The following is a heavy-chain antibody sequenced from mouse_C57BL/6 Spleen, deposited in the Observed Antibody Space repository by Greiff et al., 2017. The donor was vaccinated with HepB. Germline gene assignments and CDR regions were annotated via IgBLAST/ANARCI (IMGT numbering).Heavy chain of an antibody. CDR3: ASFVTTVVAKWYFDV. CDR1: GFTFSSYT. Sequence: EVKLMESGGGLVKPGGSLKLSCAASGFTFSSYTMSWVRQTPEKRLEWVATISGGGGNTYYPDSVKGRFTSSRDNAKNTLYLQMSSLRSEDTALYYCASFVTTVVAKWYFDVWGTGTTVTVSS. CDR2: ISGGGGNT. D-gene: IGHD1-1*01. J-gene: IGHJ1*03. V-gene: IGHV5-9*01.